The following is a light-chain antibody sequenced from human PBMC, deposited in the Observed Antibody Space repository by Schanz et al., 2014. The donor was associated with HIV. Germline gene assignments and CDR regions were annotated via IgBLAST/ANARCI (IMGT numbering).Light chain of an antibody. Sequence: QSVLTQPPSASGTPGQRVTISCSGTTSNIGSNIVNWYQQLPGTAPKLLIYSNNQRPSGVPDRFSGSKSGTSASLAISGLQADDEADYYCSSYTSSNTYVFGTGTKLTVL. J-gene: IGLJ1*01. CDR1: TSNIGSNI. CDR2: SNN. V-gene: IGLV1-44*01. CDR3: SSYTSSNTYV.